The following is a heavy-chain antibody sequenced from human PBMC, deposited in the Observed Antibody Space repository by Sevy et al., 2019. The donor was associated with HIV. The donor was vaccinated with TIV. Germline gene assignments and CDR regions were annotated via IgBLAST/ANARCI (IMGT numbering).Heavy chain of an antibody. CDR3: ARGHPYCSGGSCYCRGVLYYYYYMDV. CDR2: IYYSGST. D-gene: IGHD2-15*01. Sequence: SETLSLTCTVSGGSISSYYWSWIRQPPGKGLEWIGYIYYSGSTNYNPSLKRRVTISVDTSKNQFSLKLRAVTAADTAVYYCARGHPYCSGGSCYCRGVLYYYYYMDVWGKGTTVTVSS. V-gene: IGHV4-59*01. J-gene: IGHJ6*03. CDR1: GGSISSYY.